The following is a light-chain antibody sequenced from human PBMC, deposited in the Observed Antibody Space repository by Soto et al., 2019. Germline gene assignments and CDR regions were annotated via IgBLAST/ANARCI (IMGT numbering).Light chain of an antibody. CDR2: GAS. CDR1: QSVSSSY. Sequence: IELGRCGGSISLSWEEGATLSWRASQSVSSSYLAWYQQKPGQAPRLLIYGASSRATGIPDRFSGSGSGTDFTLTISRLEPEDFAVYYCQPYGTSSWTFGQGTKVDIK. V-gene: IGKV3-20*01. J-gene: IGKJ1*01. CDR3: QPYGTSSWT.